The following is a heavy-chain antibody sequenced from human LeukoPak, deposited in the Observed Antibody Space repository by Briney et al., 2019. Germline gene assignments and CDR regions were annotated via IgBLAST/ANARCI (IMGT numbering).Heavy chain of an antibody. Sequence: SVKVSCKASGGTFSSYAISWVRQAPGQGLEWMGGIIPIFGTANYAQKFQGRVTITTDESTSTAYMELSSLRSEDTAVYYCARAGYSSNWYTPDWYFDLWGRGTLVTVSS. J-gene: IGHJ2*01. CDR2: IIPIFGTA. D-gene: IGHD6-13*01. CDR3: ARAGYSSNWYTPDWYFDL. CDR1: GGTFSSYA. V-gene: IGHV1-69*05.